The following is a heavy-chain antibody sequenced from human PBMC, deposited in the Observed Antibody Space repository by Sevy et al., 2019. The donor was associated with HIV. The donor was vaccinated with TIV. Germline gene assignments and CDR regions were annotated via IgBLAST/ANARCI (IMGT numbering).Heavy chain of an antibody. J-gene: IGHJ6*02. D-gene: IGHD3-10*01. Sequence: ASVKVSCKASGYTFTDYYIHWVRQAPGQGLEWMGRMNPNRGVTNFPQKFQGRVTMTRDTSITTAYMELSSMKSDDTAVYYCAKDAGTTYYYGSVSLSRVDVWGQGTTVTVSS. CDR2: MNPNRGVT. CDR3: AKDAGTTYYYGSVSLSRVDV. V-gene: IGHV1-2*06. CDR1: GYTFTDYY.